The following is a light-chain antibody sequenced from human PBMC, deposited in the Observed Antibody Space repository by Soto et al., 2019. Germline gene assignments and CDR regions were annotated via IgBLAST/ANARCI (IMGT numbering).Light chain of an antibody. CDR2: EVV. CDR3: QSYAGSNTDV. Sequence: QSALTQPPSASGSPGQSVTISCTGTKNDIGVYDFVSWYQHHPGKDPRLIIYEVVQRPSGVPDRFSGAKSGNTASLTVSGLQAADEGDYFCQSYAGSNTDVFGSGTKLTVL. V-gene: IGLV2-8*01. CDR1: KNDIGVYDF. J-gene: IGLJ1*01.